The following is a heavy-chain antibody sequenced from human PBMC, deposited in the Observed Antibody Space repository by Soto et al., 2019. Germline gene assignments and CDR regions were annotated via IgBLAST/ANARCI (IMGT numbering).Heavy chain of an antibody. D-gene: IGHD2-15*01. Sequence: SETLSLTYTVSGGSISSSSYYWGWIRQPPGKGLEWIGEINQSGSPNYNPSLRSRVTISVDKSKSQFFLKLSSVTAADTAIYYCAGLGMVAAHREFDPWGQGTLVTVS. J-gene: IGHJ5*02. CDR2: INQSGSP. CDR1: GGSISSSSYY. V-gene: IGHV4-39*07. CDR3: AGLGMVAAHREFDP.